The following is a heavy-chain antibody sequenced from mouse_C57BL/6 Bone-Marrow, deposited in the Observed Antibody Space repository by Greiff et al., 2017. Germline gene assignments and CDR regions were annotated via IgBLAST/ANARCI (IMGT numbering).Heavy chain of an antibody. CDR1: GFTFSSYG. J-gene: IGHJ3*01. Sequence: EVKVVESGGDLVKPGGSLKLSCAASGFTFSSYGMSWVRQTPDKRLGWVATISSGGSYTYYPDSVKGRFTISRDNAKNTLYLQMSSLKSEDTAMYYCARQVWAWFAYWGQGTLVTVSA. V-gene: IGHV5-6*02. D-gene: IGHD4-1*01. CDR2: ISSGGSYT. CDR3: ARQVWAWFAY.